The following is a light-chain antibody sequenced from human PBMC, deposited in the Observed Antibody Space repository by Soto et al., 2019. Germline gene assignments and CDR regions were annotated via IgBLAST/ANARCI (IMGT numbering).Light chain of an antibody. CDR2: AAS. V-gene: IGKV1-5*01. CDR3: QQLNTLPFT. CDR1: QSISSW. Sequence: DIQMTQSPSTPSGSVGDRVTITCRASQSISSWLAWYQQKPGKAPKLLIYAASTLQSGVPSRFSGSGSGTEFTLTISGLLPEDFATYHCQQLNTLPFTFGQGTRLEIK. J-gene: IGKJ5*01.